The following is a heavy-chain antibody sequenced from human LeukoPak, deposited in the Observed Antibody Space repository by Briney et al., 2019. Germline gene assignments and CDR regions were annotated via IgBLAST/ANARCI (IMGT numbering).Heavy chain of an antibody. J-gene: IGHJ4*02. CDR1: GCSISSSSYY. CDR3: ARATTDWGYPFDY. CDR2: IYYSGST. D-gene: IGHD3-9*01. V-gene: IGHV4-39*01. Sequence: SETLSLTCTVSGCSISSSSYYWGWIRQPPGKGLEWIGSIYYSGSTYYNPSLKSRVTISVDTSKGQFSLKLSSVTAADTAVYYCARATTDWGYPFDYWGQGTLVTVSS.